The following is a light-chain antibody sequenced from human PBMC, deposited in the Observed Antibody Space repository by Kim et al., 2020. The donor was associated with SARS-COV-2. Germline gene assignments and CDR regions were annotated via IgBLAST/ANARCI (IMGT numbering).Light chain of an antibody. Sequence: ASVGDRVTIPCRTSQGTSSTLAWYQQKPGDVPKLLIYDASALRTGVPSRFSGSGSGTDFTLTISSLQPEDVATYYCQKYNGAPLTFGQGTRLEIK. CDR1: QGTSST. V-gene: IGKV1-27*01. CDR2: DAS. CDR3: QKYNGAPLT. J-gene: IGKJ5*01.